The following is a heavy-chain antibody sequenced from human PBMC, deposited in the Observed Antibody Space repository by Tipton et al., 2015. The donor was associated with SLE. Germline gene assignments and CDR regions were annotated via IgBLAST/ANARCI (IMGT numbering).Heavy chain of an antibody. V-gene: IGHV4-39*07. Sequence: TLSLTCFVSGDSITSDIYYWGWIRQPPGKGLEWIGSVYDSGTTHYNPSLKSRVTMSVDTSKTQFSLKLGSLTAADTAVYYCARVVTVGAAHYSDIDVWGQGTRVTVSS. D-gene: IGHD3-22*01. CDR1: GDSITSDIYY. CDR2: VYDSGTT. CDR3: ARVVTVGAAHYSDIDV. J-gene: IGHJ6*02.